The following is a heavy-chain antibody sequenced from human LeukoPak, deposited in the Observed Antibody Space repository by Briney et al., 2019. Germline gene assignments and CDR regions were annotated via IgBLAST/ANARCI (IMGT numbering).Heavy chain of an antibody. CDR1: GGSISSYY. CDR2: IYYSGST. V-gene: IGHV4-59*01. J-gene: IGHJ4*02. D-gene: IGHD3-10*01. CDR3: AGHYGSGSYYDY. Sequence: SETLSLTCTVSGGSISSYYWSWIRQPPGKGLEWIGYIYYSGSTNYNPSLKSRVTISVDTSKNQFSLKLSSVTAADTAVYYCAGHYGSGSYYDYWGQGTLVTFSS.